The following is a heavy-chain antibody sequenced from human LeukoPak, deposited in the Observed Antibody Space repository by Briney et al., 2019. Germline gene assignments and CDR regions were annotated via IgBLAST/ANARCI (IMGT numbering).Heavy chain of an antibody. J-gene: IGHJ4*02. Sequence: GGSLRLSCSASGFDFSMHAMSWVRQAPGKGLEWVSTLSGSGGSTYYADSVKGRVTISRDNSKNTLYLQMNSLRAEDTAVYHCAKGSYYYDSADYFDYWGQGTLVTVSS. CDR2: LSGSGGST. CDR1: GFDFSMHA. CDR3: AKGSYYYDSADYFDY. V-gene: IGHV3-23*01. D-gene: IGHD3-22*01.